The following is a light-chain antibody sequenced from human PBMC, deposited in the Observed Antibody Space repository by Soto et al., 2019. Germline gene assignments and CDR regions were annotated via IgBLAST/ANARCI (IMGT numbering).Light chain of an antibody. CDR2: DVT. J-gene: IGLJ3*02. CDR1: SSDVGAFDY. Sequence: QSALTQPPSASGSRGQSVAISCTGTSSDVGAFDYVSWYQHHPGKVPKLLIYDVTKRPSGVPDRFSGSKSGNTASLTVSGLQAEDAADYYCSSYAGSNNWVFGGGTQLTVL. V-gene: IGLV2-8*01. CDR3: SSYAGSNNWV.